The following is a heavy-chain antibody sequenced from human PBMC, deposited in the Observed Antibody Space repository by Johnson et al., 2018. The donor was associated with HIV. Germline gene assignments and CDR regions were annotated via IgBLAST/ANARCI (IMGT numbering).Heavy chain of an antibody. V-gene: IGHV3-30*02. CDR3: AKPEGAQFLGSYGAFDI. CDR1: GFTFSSYG. Sequence: QVQLVESGGGVVQPGGSLRLSCAASGFTFSSYGMHWVRQAPGKGLEWVAIIRYDGSNKYYADSVKGRFTISRDNSKNTLYLQINSLRAEDTAVYYCAKPEGAQFLGSYGAFDIWGQGTMVTVSS. CDR2: IRYDGSNK. J-gene: IGHJ3*02. D-gene: IGHD5-18*01.